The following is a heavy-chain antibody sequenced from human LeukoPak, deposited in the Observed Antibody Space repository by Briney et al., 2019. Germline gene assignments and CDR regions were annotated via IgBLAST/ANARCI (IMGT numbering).Heavy chain of an antibody. CDR2: IRYDGRNK. J-gene: IGHJ4*02. CDR3: AKDHDFWSGSPFVDY. Sequence: PGGSLRLSCAASGFTFSNYGMHWVRQAPGKGLEWGAFIRYDGRNKHYADSVKGRFTISRDNSNNTLYLQMNSLRAEDTAVYYCAKDHDFWSGSPFVDYWGQGTLVTVSS. CDR1: GFTFSNYG. D-gene: IGHD3-3*01. V-gene: IGHV3-30*02.